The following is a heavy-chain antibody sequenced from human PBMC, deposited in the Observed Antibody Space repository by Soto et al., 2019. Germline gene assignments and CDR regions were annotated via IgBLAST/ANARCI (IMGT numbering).Heavy chain of an antibody. CDR3: VKNGAYADFFDY. J-gene: IGHJ4*02. Sequence: EVQLLESGGGLAQPGGSLRLSCAASGFIFNSYAVSWVRQAPGKGLEWVSLISGSGDITYYADSVKGRFSISSDKFNNTLYLQMNSLRAEDTAIYYCVKNGAYADFFDYWGQGTLVTVSA. D-gene: IGHD2-8*01. V-gene: IGHV3-23*01. CDR1: GFIFNSYA. CDR2: ISGSGDIT.